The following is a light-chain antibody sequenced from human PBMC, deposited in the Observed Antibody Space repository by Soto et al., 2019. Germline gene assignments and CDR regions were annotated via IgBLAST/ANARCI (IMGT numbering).Light chain of an antibody. V-gene: IGKV3-20*01. CDR2: GAS. CDR3: HQYGSSPRT. Sequence: TQSPGGHSSSTGERSTLSGTASQSFNSNYLAWYQQKPGQAPRLLIYGASTRATGIPDRFSGSGSGTDFTLTISRLEPEDFAVYYCHQYGSSPRTFGPGTKVDSK. J-gene: IGKJ1*01. CDR1: QSFNSNY.